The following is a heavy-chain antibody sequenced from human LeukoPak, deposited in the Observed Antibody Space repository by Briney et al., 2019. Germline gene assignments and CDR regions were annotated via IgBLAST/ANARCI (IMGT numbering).Heavy chain of an antibody. D-gene: IGHD1-26*01. Sequence: SETLSLTCTVSGGSIISSSYYWGWIRQPPGKGLEWIGSIYYSGSTYYNPSLKSRTTISVDTSKNQFSLKLSSVTAADTAVYYCAIGLKSGSYGDDAFDIWGQGTMVTVSS. V-gene: IGHV4-39*07. CDR2: IYYSGST. J-gene: IGHJ3*02. CDR1: GGSIISSSYY. CDR3: AIGLKSGSYGDDAFDI.